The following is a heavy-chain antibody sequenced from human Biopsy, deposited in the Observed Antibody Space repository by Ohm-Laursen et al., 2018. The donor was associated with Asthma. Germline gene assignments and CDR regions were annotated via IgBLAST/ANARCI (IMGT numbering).Heavy chain of an antibody. CDR3: ARAVDYSHYYGIDV. CDR2: ISVYNGNT. Sequence: ASVKVSCKTSGYTFNSAGITWVRQAPGQGLEWMGWISVYNGNTKVAQKLQDRATMITDTSTSTAYMELRSLRSDDTAVYFCARAVDYSHYYGIDVWGQGTTVTVSP. J-gene: IGHJ6*01. D-gene: IGHD3-10*01. V-gene: IGHV1-18*01. CDR1: GYTFNSAG.